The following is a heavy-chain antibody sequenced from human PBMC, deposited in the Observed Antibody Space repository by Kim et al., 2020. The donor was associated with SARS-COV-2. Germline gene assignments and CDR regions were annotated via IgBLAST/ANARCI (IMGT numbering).Heavy chain of an antibody. D-gene: IGHD3-22*01. CDR3: AREGYDSSGYYFDY. V-gene: IGHV3-11*01. Sequence: ADSVKGRFIISRDNAKNSLSRQMDSLRAEDTAVYYCAREGYDSSGYYFDYWGQGTLVTVTS. J-gene: IGHJ4*02.